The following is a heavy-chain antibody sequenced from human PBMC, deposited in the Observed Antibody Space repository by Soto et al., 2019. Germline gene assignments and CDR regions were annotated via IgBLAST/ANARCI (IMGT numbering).Heavy chain of an antibody. D-gene: IGHD3-9*01. CDR2: IYYSGST. CDR3: ARDHYVYDILTGYGYYYGMDV. Sequence: QVQLQESGPGLVKPSQTLSLTCTVSGGSISSGDYYWSWIRQPPGKGLEWIGYIYYSGSTYYNPSLKSRVTISVDTSKHQFSRKLSSVTAADTAVYSCARDHYVYDILTGYGYYYGMDVWGQGTTVTVSS. V-gene: IGHV4-30-4*01. CDR1: GGSISSGDYY. J-gene: IGHJ6*02.